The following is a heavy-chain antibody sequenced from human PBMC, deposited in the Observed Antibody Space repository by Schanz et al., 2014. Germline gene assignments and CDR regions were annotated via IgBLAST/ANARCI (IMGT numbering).Heavy chain of an antibody. CDR1: GFTVSSNH. CDR3: AKQIHYDILTVTRN. CDR2: IGYLGDT. D-gene: IGHD3-9*01. J-gene: IGHJ4*02. Sequence: EGQLAESGGGLVQPGGSLRLSCAVSGFTVSSNHMSWVRQAPGKGLEWVSTIGYLGDTYYPDSVKGRFTISRDNSENTLYLQMNSLRAEDTAVYYCAKQIHYDILTVTRNWGQGTLVTVSS. V-gene: IGHV3-66*01.